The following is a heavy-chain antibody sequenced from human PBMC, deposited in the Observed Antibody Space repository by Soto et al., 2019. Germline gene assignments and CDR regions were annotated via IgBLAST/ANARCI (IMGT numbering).Heavy chain of an antibody. Sequence: SETLSLTCTVSGGSISSYYWSWIRQPPGKGLEWIGYIYYSGSTNYNPSLKSRVTISVDTSKNQFSLKLSSVTAADTAVYYCARDRITTGGWFDPWGQGTLVTVS. CDR1: GGSISSYY. V-gene: IGHV4-59*01. D-gene: IGHD3-22*01. J-gene: IGHJ5*02. CDR3: ARDRITTGGWFDP. CDR2: IYYSGST.